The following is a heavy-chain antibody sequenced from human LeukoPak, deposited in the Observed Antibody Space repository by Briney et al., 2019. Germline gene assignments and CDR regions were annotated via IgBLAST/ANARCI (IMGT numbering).Heavy chain of an antibody. CDR2: IYYSGST. CDR3: ARFGGGYSSSSGLLD. Sequence: SETLSLTCSVSGGSISTYSWSWIRQPPGKGLEWIGYIYYSGSTNYNPSLKSRVTISVDTSKNQFSLKLSSVTAADTAVYYCARFGGGYSSSSGLLDWGQGTLVTVSS. V-gene: IGHV4-59*01. CDR1: GGSISTYS. J-gene: IGHJ4*02. D-gene: IGHD6-13*01.